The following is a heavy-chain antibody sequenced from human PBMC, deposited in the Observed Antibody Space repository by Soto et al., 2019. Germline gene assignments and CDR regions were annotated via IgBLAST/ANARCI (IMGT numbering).Heavy chain of an antibody. CDR3: ARVPRCSEGNCYALGALDF. V-gene: IGHV3-74*01. Sequence: VQLVESGGGLVHPGGSLRLSCAASGFTFSHYWMHWVRQAPGKGLVRVSRINSEGGSTAYADSVKGRFTISRDNAENTLFLHMNSLRAEDMAVYYSARVPRCSEGNCYALGALDFWGQGTMVTVSS. CDR2: INSEGGST. CDR1: GFTFSHYW. D-gene: IGHD2-15*01. J-gene: IGHJ3*01.